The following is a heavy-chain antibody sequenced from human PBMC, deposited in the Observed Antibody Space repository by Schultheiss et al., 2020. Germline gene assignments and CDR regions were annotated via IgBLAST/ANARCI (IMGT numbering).Heavy chain of an antibody. J-gene: IGHJ4*02. CDR2: IYYSGST. CDR3: ARDLRGLDY. V-gene: IGHV4-34*01. Sequence: SQTLSLTCAVYGGSFSGYYWSWIRQPPGKGLEWIGYIYYSGSTYYNPSLKSRVTISVDTSKNQFSLKLSSVTAADTAVYYCARDLRGLDYWGQGTLVTVSS. CDR1: GGSFSGYY.